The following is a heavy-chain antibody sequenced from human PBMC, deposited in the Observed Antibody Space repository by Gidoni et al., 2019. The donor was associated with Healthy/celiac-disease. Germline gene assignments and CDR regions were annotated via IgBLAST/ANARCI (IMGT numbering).Heavy chain of an antibody. Sequence: QVQLVESGGGLVKPGASLRLSCAAAGSTFSDYYMSWIRQAPGKGLEWVSYISSSGSTIYYADSVKGRFTISRDNAKNSLYLQMNSLRAEDTAVYYCARVEMATIRFDPWGQGTLVTVSS. D-gene: IGHD5-12*01. V-gene: IGHV3-11*01. CDR2: ISSSGSTI. CDR3: ARVEMATIRFDP. CDR1: GSTFSDYY. J-gene: IGHJ5*02.